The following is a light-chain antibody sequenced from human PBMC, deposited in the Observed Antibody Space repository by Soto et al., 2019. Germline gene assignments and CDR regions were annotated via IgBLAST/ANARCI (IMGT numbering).Light chain of an antibody. CDR3: KKYGSSPPK. V-gene: IGKV3-20*01. CDR2: GAS. J-gene: IGKJ1*01. CDR1: QSVSSSY. Sequence: EIVLTQSPGTLSLSPGERATLSCRASQSVSSSYLAWYQQKPGQAPRLLIYGASSRAPGIPDRFSGSGSGTDFNLTIRRLEPEDFALYYCKKYGSSPPKFGQGTKLEIK.